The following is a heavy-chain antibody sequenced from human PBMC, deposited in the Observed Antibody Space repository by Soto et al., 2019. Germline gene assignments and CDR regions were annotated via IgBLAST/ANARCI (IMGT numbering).Heavy chain of an antibody. J-gene: IGHJ3*02. CDR2: INHSGST. D-gene: IGHD2-15*01. Sequence: KASETLSLTCAVYGGSFSGYYWSWIRQPPGKGLEWIGEINHSGSTNYNPSLKSRVTISVDTSKNQFSLKLSSVTAADTAAYYCARGYCSGGSCYSAFDIWGQGTMVTVSS. CDR1: GGSFSGYY. CDR3: ARGYCSGGSCYSAFDI. V-gene: IGHV4-34*01.